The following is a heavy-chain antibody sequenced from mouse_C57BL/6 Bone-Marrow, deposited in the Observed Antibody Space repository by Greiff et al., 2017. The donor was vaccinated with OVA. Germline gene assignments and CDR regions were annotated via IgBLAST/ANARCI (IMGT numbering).Heavy chain of an antibody. CDR3: ARYGNSSGYWYFDV. CDR1: GYSITSAY. CDR2: ISYSGST. Sequence: EVQLQQSGPGLAKPSQTLSLTCSVTGYSITSAYWNWIRKFPGHKLEYMGYISYSGSTYSNPSLKSRISITRDTSKNQYYLQLNSVTTEDTATDYCARYGNSSGYWYFDVWGTGTTVTVSS. D-gene: IGHD2-1*01. J-gene: IGHJ1*03. V-gene: IGHV3-8*01.